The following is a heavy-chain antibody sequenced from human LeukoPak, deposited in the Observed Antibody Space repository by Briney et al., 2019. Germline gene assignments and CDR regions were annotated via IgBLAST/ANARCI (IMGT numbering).Heavy chain of an antibody. CDR3: AGDYYDSSGYYFDY. CDR2: IYYCGST. CDR1: GGSISSSSYY. D-gene: IGHD3-22*01. J-gene: IGHJ4*02. V-gene: IGHV4-39*02. Sequence: SETLSLTCTVSGGSISSSSYYWGSICQPPGKGLEWIGSIYYCGSTYYNPSLKSLVTLSVDTSKYQFSLKLSSVTAADTAVYYCAGDYYDSSGYYFDYWGQGTLVTVSS.